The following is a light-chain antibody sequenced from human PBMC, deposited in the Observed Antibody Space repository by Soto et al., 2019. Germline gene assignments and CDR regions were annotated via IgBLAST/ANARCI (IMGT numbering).Light chain of an antibody. J-gene: IGKJ1*01. Sequence: EKVMTKAPATLSVSPGERATLSCRASQSISSNLAWYQQKPGQAPRLLIYDASTRATGIPARFSGSGSGTDFTLTISSLQSEDFGVYYCQQYNNWPRTFGQGTKVDIK. CDR1: QSISSN. V-gene: IGKV3-15*01. CDR2: DAS. CDR3: QQYNNWPRT.